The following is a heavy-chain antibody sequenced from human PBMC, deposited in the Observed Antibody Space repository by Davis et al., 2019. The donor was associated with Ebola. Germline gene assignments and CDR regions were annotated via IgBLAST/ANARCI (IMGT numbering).Heavy chain of an antibody. Sequence: GESLKISCAASGFTFSSYSMNWVRQAPGKGLEWVSYISSSGSTIYYADSVKGRFTISRDNAKNSLYLQMNSLRAEDTAVYYCARLHLSGTGVSSSSDEGLDYWGQGTLVTVSS. CDR1: GFTFSSYS. CDR2: ISSSGSTI. CDR3: ARLHLSGTGVSSSSDEGLDY. J-gene: IGHJ4*02. V-gene: IGHV3-48*04. D-gene: IGHD6-6*01.